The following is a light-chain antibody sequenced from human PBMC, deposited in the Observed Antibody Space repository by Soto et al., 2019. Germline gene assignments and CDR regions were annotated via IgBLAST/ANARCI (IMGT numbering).Light chain of an antibody. CDR2: GAS. CDR1: QSVSSSY. J-gene: IGKJ2*01. Sequence: EIVLTQSPGTLSLSPGERATLSCRASQSVSSSYLAWYQQKPGQAPRLLIYGASSRATGIPDRISGSGSATDFTLTISRLEPEDFAVYYCQQYGSSPRTFGQGTKLEIK. CDR3: QQYGSSPRT. V-gene: IGKV3-20*01.